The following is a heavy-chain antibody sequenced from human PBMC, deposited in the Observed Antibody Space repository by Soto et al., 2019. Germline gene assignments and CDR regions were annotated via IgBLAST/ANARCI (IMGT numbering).Heavy chain of an antibody. D-gene: IGHD3-16*02. CDR1: GGSISSYY. Sequence: QVQLQESGPGLVRPSETLSLTCSVSGGSISSYYWSWIRQPPGKGLEWIGSIYNRGSTDYNPSPKRRVTMSVDRSKNQFSLKLNSVTAADTAMYFCARQQGDRPTRYRYWGQGTLVTVSP. CDR2: IYNRGST. V-gene: IGHV4-59*08. CDR3: ARQQGDRPTRYRY. J-gene: IGHJ4*02.